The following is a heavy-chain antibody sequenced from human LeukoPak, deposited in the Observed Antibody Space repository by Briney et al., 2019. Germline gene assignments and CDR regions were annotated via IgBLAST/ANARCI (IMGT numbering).Heavy chain of an antibody. CDR2: INPNSGGT. V-gene: IGHV1-2*02. CDR3: ARLGMQLERRNYYYGLDV. Sequence: ASVKVSCKASGYTFTGYYMHWVRQAPGQGLEWMGWINPNSGGTNYAQKFEGRVTMTRDTSISPASMDLSRPGSDGTAVYFCARLGMQLERRNYYYGLDVWGQGTPVIVSS. D-gene: IGHD1-1*01. CDR1: GYTFTGYY. J-gene: IGHJ6*02.